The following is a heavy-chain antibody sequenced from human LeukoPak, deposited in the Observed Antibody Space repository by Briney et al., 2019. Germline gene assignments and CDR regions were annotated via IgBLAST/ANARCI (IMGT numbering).Heavy chain of an antibody. CDR1: GFILSSYW. V-gene: IGHV3-7*01. J-gene: IGHJ5*02. CDR3: ARVEIVGATDWFDP. D-gene: IGHD1-26*01. Sequence: GGSLRLSCAASGFILSSYWMSWVRQAPGKGLEWVANIKQDGSEKYYVDSVKGRFTISRDNAKNALYLQMNSLRAEDTAVYYCARVEIVGATDWFDPWGQGTLVTVSS. CDR2: IKQDGSEK.